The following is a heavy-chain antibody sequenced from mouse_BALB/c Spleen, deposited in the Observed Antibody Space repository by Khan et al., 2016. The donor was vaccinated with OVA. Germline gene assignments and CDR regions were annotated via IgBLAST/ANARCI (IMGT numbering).Heavy chain of an antibody. CDR1: GFTFSSYG. CDR2: INSNGGST. V-gene: IGHV5-6-3*01. D-gene: IGHD2-3*01. J-gene: IGHJ4*01. CDR3: ARGWLQRHYYAMDY. Sequence: EVELVESGGGLVQPGGSLKLSCAASGFTFSSYGMSWVRQTPDKRLELVATINSNGGSTYYPDSVKGRFTISRDNAKNTLYLQMSSLKSEDTAMYYCARGWLQRHYYAMDYWGQGTSVTVSS.